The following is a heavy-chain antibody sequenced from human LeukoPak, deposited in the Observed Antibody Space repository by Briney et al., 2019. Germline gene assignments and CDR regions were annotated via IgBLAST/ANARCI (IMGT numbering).Heavy chain of an antibody. J-gene: IGHJ4*02. CDR1: GFTFSSYW. CDR3: ARDRRYDFWSGYLRGFDY. D-gene: IGHD3-3*01. V-gene: IGHV3-7*01. CDR2: IKQDGSEK. Sequence: GGSLRLSCAASGFTFSSYWMSWVRQAPGKGLEWVANIKQDGSEKCYVDSVKGRFTISRDNAKNSLYLQMNSLRAEDTAVYYCARDRRYDFWSGYLRGFDYWGQGTLVTVSS.